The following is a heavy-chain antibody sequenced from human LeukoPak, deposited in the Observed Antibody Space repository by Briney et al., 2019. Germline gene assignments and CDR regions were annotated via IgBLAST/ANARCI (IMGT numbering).Heavy chain of an antibody. V-gene: IGHV3-48*04. CDR3: ARDIFWLAAAGKAYYYYYYMDV. CDR2: ISSSSSTI. Sequence: GGSLRLSCAASGFTFSSYSMNWVRQAPGKGLEWVSYISSSSSTIYYADSVKGRFTISRDNAKNSLYLQMNSLRAEDTAVYYCARDIFWLAAAGKAYYYYYYMDVWGKGTTVTVSS. J-gene: IGHJ6*03. D-gene: IGHD6-13*01. CDR1: GFTFSSYS.